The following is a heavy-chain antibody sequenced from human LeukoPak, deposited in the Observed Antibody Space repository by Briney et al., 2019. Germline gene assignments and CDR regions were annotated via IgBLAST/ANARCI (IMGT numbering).Heavy chain of an antibody. D-gene: IGHD3-3*01. V-gene: IGHV4-59*01. Sequence: SETLSLTCTVSGGSISSYYWSWIRQPPGKGLEWIGYIYYSGSTNYNPSLKSRVTISVDTSKNQFSLKLSSVTAADTAVYYCASSPLFDFWSGYYMDYWGQGTLVTVSS. J-gene: IGHJ4*02. CDR3: ASSPLFDFWSGYYMDY. CDR2: IYYSGST. CDR1: GGSISSYY.